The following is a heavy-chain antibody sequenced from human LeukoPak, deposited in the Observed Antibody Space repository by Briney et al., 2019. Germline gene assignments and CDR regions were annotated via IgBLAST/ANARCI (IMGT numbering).Heavy chain of an antibody. CDR3: ARRPRYCSSTSCYPPLHYYYYMDV. CDR1: GYTFTSYG. CDR2: ISAYNGNT. D-gene: IGHD2-2*01. J-gene: IGHJ6*03. Sequence: GASVKVSCKASGYTFTSYGISWVRQAPGQGLEWMGWISAYNGNTNYAQKLQGRVTMTTDTSTSTAYMELRSLRSDDTAVYYCARRPRYCSSTSCYPPLHYYYYMDVWGKGTTVTVSS. V-gene: IGHV1-18*01.